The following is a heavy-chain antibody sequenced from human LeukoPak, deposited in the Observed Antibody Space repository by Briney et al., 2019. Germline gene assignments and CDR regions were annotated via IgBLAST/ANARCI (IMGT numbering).Heavy chain of an antibody. J-gene: IGHJ4*02. CDR2: IKSDGST. V-gene: IGHV3-74*01. Sequence: GGSLRLSCAASGFTFSIYWMHWVRQAPGKGQVWVSRIKSDGSTNYAVSLKGRFTISRDNAKNTVSLQMNSLRAEYTGVYYCARDKFANNVFDYWGQGTLVTVSS. D-gene: IGHD2-8*01. CDR3: ARDKFANNVFDY. CDR1: GFTFSIYW.